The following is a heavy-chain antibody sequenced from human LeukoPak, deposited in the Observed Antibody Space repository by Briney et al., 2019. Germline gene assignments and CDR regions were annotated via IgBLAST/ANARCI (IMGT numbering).Heavy chain of an antibody. Sequence: PGGSLRLSCAASGFTFSNYALNWVRQAPGKGLEWVSVISGSAGTTYYADSVKGRFTISRDNSKNTLYLQMNSLRAEDMALYYCAKDKVAVAGTGALDYWGQGTLVTVSS. V-gene: IGHV3-23*01. CDR3: AKDKVAVAGTGALDY. D-gene: IGHD6-19*01. J-gene: IGHJ4*02. CDR2: ISGSAGTT. CDR1: GFTFSNYA.